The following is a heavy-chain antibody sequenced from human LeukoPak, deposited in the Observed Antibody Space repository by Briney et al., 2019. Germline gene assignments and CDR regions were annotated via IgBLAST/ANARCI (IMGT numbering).Heavy chain of an antibody. D-gene: IGHD2-2*01. J-gene: IGHJ5*02. CDR3: ARDGGYCSSTSCYRLLPNNWFDP. CDR1: GYTFTGYY. V-gene: IGHV1-2*02. CDR2: INPNSGGT. Sequence: GASVKVSCKASGYTFTGYYMHWVRQAPGQRLEWMGWINPNSGGTNYAQKFQGRVTMTRDTSISTAYMELSRLRSDDTAVYYCARDGGYCSSTSCYRLLPNNWFDPWGQGTLVTVSS.